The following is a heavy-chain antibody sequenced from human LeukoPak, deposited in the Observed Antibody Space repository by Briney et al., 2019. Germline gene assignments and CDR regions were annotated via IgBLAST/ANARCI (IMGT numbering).Heavy chain of an antibody. V-gene: IGHV3-74*01. Sequence: GGSLRLSCAASGFTFSSYWMHWVRQAPGKGLVWVSRINSDGSSTSYADSVKGRFTISRDNAKNTLYLQMNSLRAEDTAVYYCATLALGSPEPFDIWGQGTMVTVSS. D-gene: IGHD1-26*01. CDR1: GFTFSSYW. CDR3: ATLALGSPEPFDI. CDR2: INSDGSST. J-gene: IGHJ3*02.